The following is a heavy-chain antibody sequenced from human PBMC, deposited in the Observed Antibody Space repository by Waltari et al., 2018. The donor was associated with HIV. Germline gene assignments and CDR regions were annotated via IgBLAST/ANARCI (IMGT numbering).Heavy chain of an antibody. D-gene: IGHD1-1*01. V-gene: IGHV1-2*02. CDR2: NNPNSGET. J-gene: IGHJ6*02. CDR1: GYIFSKYY. Sequence: QLHLVQSGAEVKKPGASVKVSCKTSGYIFSKYYMNWVRQAPGQGLEWMGWNNPNSGETHYAQKFQGRVTMTTVTSISTAYMEVSSLRYDDTAVDYCARPGGGLGGTSEYYQHGLDVWGQGTTVIVSS. CDR3: ARPGGGLGGTSEYYQHGLDV.